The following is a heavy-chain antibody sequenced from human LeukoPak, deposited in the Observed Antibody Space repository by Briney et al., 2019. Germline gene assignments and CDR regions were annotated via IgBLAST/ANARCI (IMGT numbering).Heavy chain of an antibody. Sequence: ASVKVSCKASGYTFTGYHMHWVRQAPEQGLEWMGWINPNSGGTNYAQKFQGRVTMTRDTSISTAYMELSRLRSDDTAVYYCARAWELLAGVYYFDYWGQGTLVTVSS. J-gene: IGHJ4*02. CDR3: ARAWELLAGVYYFDY. V-gene: IGHV1-2*02. CDR1: GYTFTGYH. CDR2: INPNSGGT. D-gene: IGHD1-26*01.